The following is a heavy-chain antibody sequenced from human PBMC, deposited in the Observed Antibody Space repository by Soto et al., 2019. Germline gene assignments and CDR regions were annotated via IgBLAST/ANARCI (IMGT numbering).Heavy chain of an antibody. D-gene: IGHD2-15*01. CDR2: IYGNGRST. Sequence: EVQLLDSGGGLVQPAGSLRLSCAASGFTFSVYTMSWFRQAPGRGLEWVSSIYGNGRSTFYSSSVKGRFTITRDNSVNTFYLQMSSLIVEDTAIYYCAKDFSPDSRWYIDYWGRGSLVAVSS. J-gene: IGHJ4*02. CDR1: GFTFSVYT. V-gene: IGHV3-23*01. CDR3: AKDFSPDSRWYIDY.